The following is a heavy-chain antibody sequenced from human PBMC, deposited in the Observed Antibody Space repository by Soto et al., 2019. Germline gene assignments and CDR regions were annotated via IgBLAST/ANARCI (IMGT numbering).Heavy chain of an antibody. CDR1: GGSISSYY. V-gene: IGHV4-4*07. Sequence: QMQLQESGPGLVKPSETLSLTCTVSGGSISSYYWSWIRKPAGKGLEWIGRIYISGSTNYNPSLKSRGPMSVDTSKKQFSLKLSSVTAADTAVHYCAKSGGYSSGWYYFDFWGQGTLVTVSS. CDR2: IYISGST. CDR3: AKSGGYSSGWYYFDF. J-gene: IGHJ4*02. D-gene: IGHD6-19*01.